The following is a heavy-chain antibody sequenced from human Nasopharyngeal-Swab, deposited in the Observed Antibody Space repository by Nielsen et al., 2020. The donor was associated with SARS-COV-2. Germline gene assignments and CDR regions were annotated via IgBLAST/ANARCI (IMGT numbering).Heavy chain of an antibody. CDR2: IYPGDSDT. CDR3: ARGRIYGGNSRNAFDI. CDR1: GYRFTSYW. V-gene: IGHV5-51*01. J-gene: IGHJ3*02. D-gene: IGHD4-23*01. Sequence: GESLKISCKGSGYRFTSYWIGWVRQMPGKGLEWMGIIYPGDSDTRYSPSFQGQVTISADKSISTAYLQWSSLKASDTAMYYCARGRIYGGNSRNAFDIWGQGTMVTVSS.